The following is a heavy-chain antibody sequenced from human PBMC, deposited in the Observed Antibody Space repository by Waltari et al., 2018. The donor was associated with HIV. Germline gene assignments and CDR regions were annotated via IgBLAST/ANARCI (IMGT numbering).Heavy chain of an antibody. CDR2: ISGSGSHT. V-gene: IGHV3-23*04. CDR3: AKDFDTSGLPYVVIDS. D-gene: IGHD3-22*01. Sequence: EVKLVQTGGGLVQPGGSLRLSCTASGVTFRSHAMSWVRQTPGKGLQWVSTISGSGSHTYYADSAKGRFTISRDNSEKTLFLQMTRLRVEDTARYFCAKDFDTSGLPYVVIDSWGQGTLVTVSS. CDR1: GVTFRSHA. J-gene: IGHJ4*02.